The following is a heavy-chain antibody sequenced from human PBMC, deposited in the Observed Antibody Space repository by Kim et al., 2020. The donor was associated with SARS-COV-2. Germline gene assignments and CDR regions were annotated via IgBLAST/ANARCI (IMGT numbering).Heavy chain of an antibody. CDR2: ISSGGSTI. CDR1: GFTFSSYG. V-gene: IGHV3-48*03. D-gene: IGHD6-19*01. J-gene: IGHJ4*02. Sequence: GGSLRLSCAASGFTFSSYGMNWVRQAPGKGLEWVSYISSGGSTINYADSVKGRFTISRDNAKNTLYLQMNSLRAEDTAVYYCARGDSSGCDFTYWGQGA. CDR3: ARGDSSGCDFTY.